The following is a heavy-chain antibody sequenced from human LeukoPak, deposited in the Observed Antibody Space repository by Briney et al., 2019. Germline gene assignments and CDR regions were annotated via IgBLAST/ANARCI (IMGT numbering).Heavy chain of an antibody. D-gene: IGHD7-27*01. J-gene: IGHJ4*02. CDR3: AKDLNWGGR. CDR2: ISGSGAT. Sequence: RGSLRLSCAASGFTFSTCAMTWVRQAPGKGLEWVSGISGSGATDYADSVKGRFTISRDNSKNTVYLQINSLRAEDTAVYYCAKDLNWGGRWGQGTLVTVSS. V-gene: IGHV3-23*01. CDR1: GFTFSTCA.